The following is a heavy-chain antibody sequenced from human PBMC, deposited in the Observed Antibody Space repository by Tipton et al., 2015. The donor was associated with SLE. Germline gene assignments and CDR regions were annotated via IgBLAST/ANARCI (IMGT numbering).Heavy chain of an antibody. CDR1: GGSCSGDY. CDR2: ISQSGST. Sequence: TLSLTCAVYGGSCSGDYWTWIRQSPGKGLEWIAEISQSGSTNYNPSLQSRVSMSVDTSKSQFSLKMSSLTAADTAMYYCARHKLSRWYFDLWGRGTLVXVSS. CDR3: ARHKLSRWYFDL. V-gene: IGHV4-34*01. J-gene: IGHJ2*01.